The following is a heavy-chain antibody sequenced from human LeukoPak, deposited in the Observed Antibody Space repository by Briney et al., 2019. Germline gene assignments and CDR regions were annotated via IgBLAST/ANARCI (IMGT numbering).Heavy chain of an antibody. V-gene: IGHV3-30*18. D-gene: IGHD3-22*01. J-gene: IGHJ4*02. CDR3: AKDGIVVSYFDY. Sequence: GGSLRLSCAASGFTFSSYGIHWVCQAPGKGLEWVAIISYDGSNKYYADSVKGRFTISRDNSKNTLYLQMNSLRAEDTAMYYCAKDGIVVSYFDYWGQGTLVTVSS. CDR2: ISYDGSNK. CDR1: GFTFSSYG.